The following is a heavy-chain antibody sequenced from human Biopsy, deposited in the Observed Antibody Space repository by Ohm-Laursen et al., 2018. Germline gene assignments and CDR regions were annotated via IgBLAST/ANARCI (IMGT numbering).Heavy chain of an antibody. CDR2: INHRGFT. D-gene: IGHD2/OR15-2a*01. J-gene: IGHJ3*02. V-gene: IGHV4-34*01. CDR3: AKNLAVSSYALDI. Sequence: GTLSLTRAVYGGSLSGYYWNWIRQSPGKGLEWTGEINHRGFTSNNPSLKSRVTISVDTSKNQFSLKLGSVTAADTAVYYCAKNLAVSSYALDIWGQGTMVTVSS. CDR1: GGSLSGYY.